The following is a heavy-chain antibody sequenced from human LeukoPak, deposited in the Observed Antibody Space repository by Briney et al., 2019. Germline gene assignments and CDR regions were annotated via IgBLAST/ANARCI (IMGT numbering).Heavy chain of an antibody. J-gene: IGHJ4*02. V-gene: IGHV1-18*01. CDR1: GYTFTSYG. Sequence: ASVKVSCKASGYTFTSYGISWVRQAPGQGLEWMGWISAYNGNTNYAQKLQGRVTMTTDTPTSTAYMELRSLRSDDTAVYYCARSSNYDFWSGYFNYWGQGTLDTVSS. CDR3: ARSSNYDFWSGYFNY. CDR2: ISAYNGNT. D-gene: IGHD3-3*01.